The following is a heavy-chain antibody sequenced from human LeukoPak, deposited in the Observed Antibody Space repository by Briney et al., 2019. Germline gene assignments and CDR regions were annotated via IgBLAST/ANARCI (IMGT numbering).Heavy chain of an antibody. CDR3: ARGECGYNSYYFDY. V-gene: IGHV4-31*11. J-gene: IGHJ4*02. CDR1: GGSISSGGYY. CDR2: IYYSGST. Sequence: SQTLSLTCAVSGGSISSGGYYWSWIRQHPGKGLEWIGYIYYSGSTYYNPSLKSRVTISVDTSKNQFSLKLSSVTAADTAVYYCARGECGYNSYYFDYWGQGTLVTVSS. D-gene: IGHD5-24*01.